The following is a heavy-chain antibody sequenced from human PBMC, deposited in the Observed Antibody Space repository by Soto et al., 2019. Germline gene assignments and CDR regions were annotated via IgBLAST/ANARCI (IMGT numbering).Heavy chain of an antibody. CDR2: INAANGDI. D-gene: IGHD2-8*02. Sequence: VKAACRASGHTFTSHVIHSVRQAPAQRFEGMGWINAANGDIKYSPKVQGRVIITRDTYASTAYMELSSLRFEDTAVYYCVRGHVSATGIDWFAPWGQDPLVTVSS. V-gene: IGHV1-3*01. CDR1: GHTFTSHV. J-gene: IGHJ5*02. CDR3: VRGHVSATGIDWFAP.